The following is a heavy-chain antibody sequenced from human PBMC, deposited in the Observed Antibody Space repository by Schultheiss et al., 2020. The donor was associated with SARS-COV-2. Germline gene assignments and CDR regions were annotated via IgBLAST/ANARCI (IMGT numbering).Heavy chain of an antibody. J-gene: IGHJ6*02. D-gene: IGHD3-10*01. V-gene: IGHV3-23*01. CDR2: ISGGGGIT. Sequence: GGSLRLSCAASGFTFRSYAMIWVRQAPGKGLEWVAAISGGGGITYYEDSVKGRFTISGDNSKNTLYLQKNSLRAEDTAVYYCARGGAPGLWFGDLGWRRGLDVWGQGTTVTVAS. CDR3: ARGGAPGLWFGDLGWRRGLDV. CDR1: GFTFRSYA.